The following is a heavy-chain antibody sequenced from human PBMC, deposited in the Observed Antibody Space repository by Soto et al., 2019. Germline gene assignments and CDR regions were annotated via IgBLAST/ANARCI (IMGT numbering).Heavy chain of an antibody. CDR2: ISGSGGST. CDR1: GFTFSSYA. Sequence: GGSLRLSCAASGFTFSSYAMSWVRQAPGKGLEWVSAISGSGGSTYYADSVKGRFTISRDNSKNTLYLQMSSLRAEDTAVYYCVKGVLWEPRGYFDYWGQGTLVTVSS. J-gene: IGHJ4*02. V-gene: IGHV3-23*01. D-gene: IGHD1-26*01. CDR3: VKGVLWEPRGYFDY.